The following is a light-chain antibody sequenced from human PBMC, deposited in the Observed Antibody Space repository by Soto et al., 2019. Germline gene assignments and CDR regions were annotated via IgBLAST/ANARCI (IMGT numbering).Light chain of an antibody. CDR3: QQCGISPLT. CDR1: HSVSNS. J-gene: IGKJ4*01. CDR2: GAS. V-gene: IGKV3-15*01. Sequence: EIVLTQSPATLSLSPGERATLSCRASHSVSNSLAWYLQRPGQAPRLLMSGASTRAAGIPARFSGCGSGTEFTLTISSLQSEDFAVYFCQQCGISPLTFGGGTKVDI.